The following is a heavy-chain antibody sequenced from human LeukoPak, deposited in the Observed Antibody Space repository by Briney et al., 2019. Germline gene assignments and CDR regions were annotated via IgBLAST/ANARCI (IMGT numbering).Heavy chain of an antibody. J-gene: IGHJ4*02. D-gene: IGHD3-3*01. CDR1: GFTFSNAW. CDR2: IKSKTDGGTT. Sequence: GGSLRLSCAASGFTFSNAWMSWVRQAPGKGLEWVGRIKSKTDGGTTDYAAPVKGRFTISRDDSKNTLYLQMNSLKTEDTAVYYCTTEKGLTIFGVVDYWGQGTLVIVSS. CDR3: TTEKGLTIFGVVDY. V-gene: IGHV3-15*01.